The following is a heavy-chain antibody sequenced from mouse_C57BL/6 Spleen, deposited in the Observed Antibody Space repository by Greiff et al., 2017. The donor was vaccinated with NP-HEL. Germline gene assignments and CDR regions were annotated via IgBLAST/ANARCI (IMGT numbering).Heavy chain of an antibody. CDR1: GYTFTSYW. V-gene: IGHV1-53*01. D-gene: IGHD2-3*01. CDR3: ARSDGYYLYWYFDV. Sequence: VKLQESGTELVKPGASVKLSCKASGYTFTSYWMHWVKQRPGQGLEWIGNINPSNGGTNYNEKFKSKATLTVDKSSSTAYMQLSSLTSEDSAVYYCARSDGYYLYWYFDVWGTGTTVTVSS. CDR2: INPSNGGT. J-gene: IGHJ1*03.